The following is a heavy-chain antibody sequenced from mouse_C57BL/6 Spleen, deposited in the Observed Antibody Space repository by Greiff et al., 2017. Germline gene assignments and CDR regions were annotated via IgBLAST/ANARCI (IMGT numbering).Heavy chain of an antibody. CDR3: AREGDYYVRRDDY. J-gene: IGHJ2*01. Sequence: QVQLQQPGAELVKPGASVKMSCKASGYTFTSYWITWVKQRPGQGLEWIGDIYPGSGSTNYNEKFKSKATLTVDTSSSTAYMQLSSLTSEDSAVYYCAREGDYYVRRDDYWGQGTTLTVSS. CDR2: IYPGSGST. D-gene: IGHD1-1*01. V-gene: IGHV1-55*01. CDR1: GYTFTSYW.